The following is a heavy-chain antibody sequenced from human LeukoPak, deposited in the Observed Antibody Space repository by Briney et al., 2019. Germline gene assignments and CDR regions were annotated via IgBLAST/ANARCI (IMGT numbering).Heavy chain of an antibody. CDR2: IYHSGST. D-gene: IGHD2-2*01. CDR3: ASSYYCSSTSCTFQH. J-gene: IGHJ1*01. V-gene: IGHV4-30-2*01. Sequence: SETLSLTCAVSGGSISSGGYSWSWIRQPPGKGLEWIGYIYHSGSTYYNPSLKSRVTMSVDTSKNQFSLRLSSVTAADTAVYYCASSYYCSSTSCTFQHWGQGTLVTVSS. CDR1: GGSISSGGYS.